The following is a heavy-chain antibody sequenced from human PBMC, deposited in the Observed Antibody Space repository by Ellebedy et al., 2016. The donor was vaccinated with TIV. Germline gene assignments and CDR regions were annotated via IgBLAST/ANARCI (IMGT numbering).Heavy chain of an antibody. Sequence: PGGSLRLSCAASGFSTSGMHWVRQAPGKGLEWVAFIRSEGSNKYYADSVKGRFTISRYNSKNTLDLQMNNLRAEDTAVYYCVKGAYPVPTVMAVWGQGTMVIVSS. V-gene: IGHV3-30*02. CDR2: IRSEGSNK. J-gene: IGHJ6*02. CDR3: VKGAYPVPTVMAV. CDR1: GFSTSG. D-gene: IGHD3-16*01.